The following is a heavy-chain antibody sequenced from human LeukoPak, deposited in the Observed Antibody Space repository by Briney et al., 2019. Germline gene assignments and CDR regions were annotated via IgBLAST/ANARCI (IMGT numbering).Heavy chain of an antibody. CDR3: AKDSTLNYYDSSGYPYYFDH. CDR1: GFTFDDYA. CDR2: MSWNSGSI. Sequence: GGSLRLSCAAAGFTFDDYAMHWVRQAPGKGLEWVSGMSWNSGSIGYADSVKGRFTISRDNAKNSLYLLMNSLRAEDTALYYCAKDSTLNYYDSSGYPYYFDHWGQGTLVTVSS. D-gene: IGHD3-22*01. V-gene: IGHV3-9*01. J-gene: IGHJ4*02.